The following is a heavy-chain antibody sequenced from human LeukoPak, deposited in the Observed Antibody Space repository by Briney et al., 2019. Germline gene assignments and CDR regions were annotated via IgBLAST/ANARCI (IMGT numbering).Heavy chain of an antibody. CDR3: AREWELLPYNWFDP. V-gene: IGHV4-34*01. J-gene: IGHJ5*02. D-gene: IGHD1-26*01. Sequence: SETLSLTCAVHGGSFSGYYWSRIRQPPGKGLEWIGEINHSGSTNYNPSLKSRVTISVDTSKNQFSLKLSSVTAADTAVYYCAREWELLPYNWFDPWGQGTLVTVSS. CDR1: GGSFSGYY. CDR2: INHSGST.